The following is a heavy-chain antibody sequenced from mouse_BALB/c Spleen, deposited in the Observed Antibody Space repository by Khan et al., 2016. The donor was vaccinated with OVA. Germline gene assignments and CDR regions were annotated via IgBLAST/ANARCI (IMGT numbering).Heavy chain of an antibody. D-gene: IGHD1-1*01. J-gene: IGHJ3*01. CDR2: INPSSDYN. Sequence: QVQLQQSGAELARPGASVKMSCKASGYIFTSYMIHWVKQRPGQGLEWIGDINPSSDYNNYNQKFKDKATLTADKSSSPAYMQLSSLTSEDSAVXYCARGGYGSFGYWGQGTLVTVSA. CDR1: GYIFTSYM. V-gene: IGHV1-4*01. CDR3: ARGGYGSFGY.